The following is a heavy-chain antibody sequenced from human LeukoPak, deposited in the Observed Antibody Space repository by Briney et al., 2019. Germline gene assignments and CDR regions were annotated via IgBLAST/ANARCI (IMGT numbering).Heavy chain of an antibody. CDR3: AGSRVAVTDTLDP. D-gene: IGHD6-19*01. J-gene: IGHJ5*02. Sequence: GGSLRLSCAASGFPFNSYWMSWVRQAPGKCLEWVANINPDGSETRCVDSVKGRFTVSRDNAGNSLFLQVNSLRVEDTAVYYCAGSRVAVTDTLDPWGQGTLVTVSP. V-gene: IGHV3-7*01. CDR2: INPDGSET. CDR1: GFPFNSYW.